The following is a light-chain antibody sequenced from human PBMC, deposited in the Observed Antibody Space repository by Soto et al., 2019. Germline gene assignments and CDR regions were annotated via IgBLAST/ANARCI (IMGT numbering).Light chain of an antibody. CDR1: QSVSSD. CDR2: RAF. Sequence: ETVMTQSPVTLSVSPGEGATLSCRASQSVSSDLAWYQQKPGQAPRLLIYRAFTRATGIPARFSGSGSGTDFTLTISSLQSEDFALYYCQQYNNWPLTFGGGTKVE. CDR3: QQYNNWPLT. J-gene: IGKJ4*01. V-gene: IGKV3-15*01.